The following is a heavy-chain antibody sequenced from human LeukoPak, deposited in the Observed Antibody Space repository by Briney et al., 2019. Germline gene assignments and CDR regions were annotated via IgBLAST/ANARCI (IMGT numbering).Heavy chain of an antibody. D-gene: IGHD3-3*01. V-gene: IGHV1-3*01. Sequence: ASVKVSCKASGYTFTSYAMHWVRQAPGQRLEWMGWINAGNGNTKYSQKFQGRVTITRDTSASTAYMELSSLRSEDTAVYYCARPLFNTYYYYGMDVWGQGTTVTVSS. J-gene: IGHJ6*02. CDR3: ARPLFNTYYYYGMDV. CDR2: INAGNGNT. CDR1: GYTFTSYA.